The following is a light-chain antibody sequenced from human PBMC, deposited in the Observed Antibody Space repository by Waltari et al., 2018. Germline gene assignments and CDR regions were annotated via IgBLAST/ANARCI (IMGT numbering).Light chain of an antibody. V-gene: IGKV3-15*01. CDR3: QQYNRWPPGT. Sequence: ETVVTQSPATLSMSPGERATLSCRTSQTIGSSLAWYQQRPGQAPRPLIYRASTRATGIPDRFSGSGSETEFTLTISILHSEDVAVYYCQQYNRWPPGTFGQGTKVEI. CDR2: RAS. J-gene: IGKJ1*01. CDR1: QTIGSS.